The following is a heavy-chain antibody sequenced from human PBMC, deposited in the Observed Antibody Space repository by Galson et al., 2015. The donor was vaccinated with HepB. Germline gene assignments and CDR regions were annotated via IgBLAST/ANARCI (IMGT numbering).Heavy chain of an antibody. J-gene: IGHJ4*02. CDR3: ARMVYCSGGSCFDY. CDR1: GGTFSSYA. D-gene: IGHD2-15*01. V-gene: IGHV1-69*13. CDR2: IIPIFGTA. Sequence: SVKVSCKASGGTFSSYAISWVRQAPGQGLEWMGGIIPIFGTANYAQKFQGRVTITADETTSTAYMELSSLRSEDTAVYYCARMVYCSGGSCFDYWGQGTLVTVSS.